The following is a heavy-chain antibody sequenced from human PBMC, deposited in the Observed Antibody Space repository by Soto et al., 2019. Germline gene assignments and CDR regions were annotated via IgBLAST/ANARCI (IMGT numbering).Heavy chain of an antibody. CDR3: ARFTANDIVVVTAIYAYDI. CDR2: IYHSGST. J-gene: IGHJ3*02. Sequence: SETLSLTCAVSGGSISSGGYSWSWIRQPPGKGLEWIGYIYHSGSTYYNPSLKSRVTISVDTSKNQFSLKLSSVTAADTAVYYCARFTANDIVVVTAIYAYDIWGQGTMVTVSS. V-gene: IGHV4-30-2*02. D-gene: IGHD2-21*02. CDR1: GGSISSGGYS.